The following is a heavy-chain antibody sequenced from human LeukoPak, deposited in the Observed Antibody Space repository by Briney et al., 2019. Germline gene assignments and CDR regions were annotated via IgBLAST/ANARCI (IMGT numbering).Heavy chain of an antibody. CDR2: IIPILGIA. CDR3: ARGKVGAREYNWFDP. J-gene: IGHJ5*02. V-gene: IGHV1-69*04. Sequence: SVKVSCKASGGTFSSYAISWVRQAPGQGLEWMGRIIPILGIANYAQKFQGRVTITADKSTSTAYMELGSLRSEDTAVYYCARGKVGAREYNWFDPWGQGTLVTVSS. D-gene: IGHD1-26*01. CDR1: GGTFSSYA.